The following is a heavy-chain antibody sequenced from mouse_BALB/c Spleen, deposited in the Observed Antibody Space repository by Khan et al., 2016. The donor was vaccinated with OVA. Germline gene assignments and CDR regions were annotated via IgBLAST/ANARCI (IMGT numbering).Heavy chain of an antibody. CDR1: GYTFTTYW. CDR3: ERRGVYGISDY. CDR2: INPSTGYP. V-gene: IGHV1-7*01. Sequence: QVQLQQSGAELAKPGASVKMSCKASGYTFTTYWMHWVKQRPGQGLEWIGYINPSTGYPEYNQKFKDKATLTADKSSSTAYMQLSSLTSEDSAVYYCERRGVYGISDYWGQGTLVTVSA. J-gene: IGHJ3*01. D-gene: IGHD2-1*01.